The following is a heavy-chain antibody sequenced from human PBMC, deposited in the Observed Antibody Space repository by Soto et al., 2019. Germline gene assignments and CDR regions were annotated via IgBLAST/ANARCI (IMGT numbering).Heavy chain of an antibody. D-gene: IGHD3-10*01. CDR1: GGSFSGYY. CDR2: INHSGST. CDR3: ARGGRGVTHFDY. J-gene: IGHJ4*02. V-gene: IGHV4-34*01. Sequence: ETLSLTCAVYGGSFSGYYWSWIRQPPGKGLEWIGEINHSGSTYYNPSLKSRVTISVDRSKNQFSLKLSSVTAADTAVYYCARGGRGVTHFDYWGQGTLVTVSS.